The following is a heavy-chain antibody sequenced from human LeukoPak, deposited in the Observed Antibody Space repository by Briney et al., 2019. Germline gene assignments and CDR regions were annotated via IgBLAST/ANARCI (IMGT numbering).Heavy chain of an antibody. CDR2: ISSSGSTI. V-gene: IGHV3-48*03. CDR3: ARDGSIAVAEYYFDY. D-gene: IGHD6-19*01. Sequence: PGGYLRLSCAASGFTFSSYEMNWVRQAPGKGLEWVSYISSSGSTIYYADSVKGRFTISRDNAKNSLYLQMNSLRAEDTAVYYCARDGSIAVAEYYFDYWGQGTLVTVSS. J-gene: IGHJ4*02. CDR1: GFTFSSYE.